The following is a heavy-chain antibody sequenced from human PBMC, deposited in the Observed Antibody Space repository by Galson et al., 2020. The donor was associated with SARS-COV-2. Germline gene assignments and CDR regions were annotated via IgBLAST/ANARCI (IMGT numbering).Heavy chain of an antibody. Sequence: GESLKISCTASGFTFGDYAMSWFRQAPGTGLEWVGFIRSKAYGGTTEDAASVKGRFTISRDDSKSIAYLQMNSLKTEDTAVYYCTRGDYYYGSGSYGFDIWGQGTMVTVSS. CDR2: IRSKAYGGTT. D-gene: IGHD3-10*01. J-gene: IGHJ3*02. CDR1: GFTFGDYA. V-gene: IGHV3-49*03. CDR3: TRGDYYYGSGSYGFDI.